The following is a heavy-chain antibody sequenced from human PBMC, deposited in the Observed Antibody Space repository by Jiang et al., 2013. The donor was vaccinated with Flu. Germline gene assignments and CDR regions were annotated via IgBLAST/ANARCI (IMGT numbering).Heavy chain of an antibody. D-gene: IGHD3-22*01. CDR2: FINGGVNT. J-gene: IGHJ4*02. Sequence: QLVESGGGLVQPGGSLTLSCAASGFSFSSYAMHWVRQAPGKGLEWVSSFINGGVNTYYADSMKGRLTIFRDSSKNTLYLQMSSLRAEDTAVYYCAKGLYYDTNTYLDYWGQGSLVTVSS. CDR1: GFSFSSYA. V-gene: IGHV3-23*04. CDR3: AKGLYYDTNTYLDY.